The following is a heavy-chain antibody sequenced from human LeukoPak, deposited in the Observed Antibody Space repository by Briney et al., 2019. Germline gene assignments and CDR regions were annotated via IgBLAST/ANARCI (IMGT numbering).Heavy chain of an antibody. CDR3: AKLSTSSWAYNWFDP. V-gene: IGHV3-30*02. Sequence: GGSLRLSCAASGFTFRSYGMHWVRQAPGKGLEWVAFIRYDGSNKYYADSVKGRFTISRDNSKNTLYLQMNSLRAEDTAVYYCAKLSTSSWAYNWFDPWGQGTLVTVSS. CDR2: IRYDGSNK. CDR1: GFTFRSYG. J-gene: IGHJ5*02. D-gene: IGHD6-13*01.